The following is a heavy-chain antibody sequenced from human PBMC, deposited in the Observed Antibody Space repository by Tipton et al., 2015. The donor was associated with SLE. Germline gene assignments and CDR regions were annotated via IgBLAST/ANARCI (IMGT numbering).Heavy chain of an antibody. D-gene: IGHD6-19*01. V-gene: IGHV4-4*07. J-gene: IGHJ4*02. CDR1: GGSPSSYF. CDR2: VSTTGSA. CDR3: ASGWLAVDY. Sequence: TLSLTCTFSGGSPSSYFWTWIRQTAGKGLEWIGHVSTTGSARYNPSLKSRITMSIDTSKTEFSLKWTSVTAADTAVYYCASGWLAVDYWGQGTLVTVSS.